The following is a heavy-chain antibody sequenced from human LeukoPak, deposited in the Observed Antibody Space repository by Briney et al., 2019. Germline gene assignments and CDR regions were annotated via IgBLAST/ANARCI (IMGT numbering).Heavy chain of an antibody. Sequence: SETLSLTCAVYGGSFSGYYWSWIRQPPGKGLEWIGEINHSGSTNYNPSHKSRVTISVDTSKNQFSLKLSSVTAADTAVYYCARRENDYDFWSGYPDWGQGTLVTVSS. CDR3: ARRENDYDFWSGYPD. CDR1: GGSFSGYY. D-gene: IGHD3-3*01. V-gene: IGHV4-34*01. J-gene: IGHJ4*02. CDR2: INHSGST.